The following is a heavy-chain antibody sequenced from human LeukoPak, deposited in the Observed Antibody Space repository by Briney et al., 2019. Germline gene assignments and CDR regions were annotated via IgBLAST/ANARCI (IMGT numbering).Heavy chain of an antibody. D-gene: IGHD5-18*01. J-gene: IGHJ4*02. CDR3: ARVAVDTAMVEYYFDY. Sequence: GGSLRLSCAASGFTFSSYSMNWVRQAPGKGLEWVSSISSSSSYIYYADSVKGRFTISRDNAKNSLYLQMNSLRAEDTAVYYCARVAVDTAMVEYYFDYWGQGPLVTVSS. V-gene: IGHV3-21*01. CDR2: ISSSSSYI. CDR1: GFTFSSYS.